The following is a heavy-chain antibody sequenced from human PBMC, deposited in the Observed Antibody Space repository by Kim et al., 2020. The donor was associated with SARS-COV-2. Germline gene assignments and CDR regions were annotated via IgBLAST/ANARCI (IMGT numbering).Heavy chain of an antibody. D-gene: IGHD3-22*01. CDR2: IIPIFGTT. J-gene: IGHJ4*02. CDR3: ASQEDSSGFYYPNYFDY. CDR1: GDTFNNYA. Sequence: SVKVSCKASGDTFNNYAISWVRQAPGQGLEWMGGIIPIFGTTNYAQKFQGRVTITADESTNTAYMELSSLRSEDTAVYYCASQEDSSGFYYPNYFDYWGQGTLVTVSS. V-gene: IGHV1-69*13.